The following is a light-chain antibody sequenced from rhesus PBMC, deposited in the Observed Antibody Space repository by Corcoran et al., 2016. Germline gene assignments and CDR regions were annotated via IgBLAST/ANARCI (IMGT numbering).Light chain of an antibody. CDR2: YRS. CDR3: QHGFGIPFT. V-gene: IGKV1-33*02. J-gene: IGKJ3*01. Sequence: DIQMTQSPSSLSASVGDTVTITCRASQGISNNLAWYQQKPGKVPKLLISYRSPLHSGVPSRFSGSGSGTCFTRTISSLPPEDFVTYYGQHGFGIPFTFGPGTKLDIK. CDR1: QGISNN.